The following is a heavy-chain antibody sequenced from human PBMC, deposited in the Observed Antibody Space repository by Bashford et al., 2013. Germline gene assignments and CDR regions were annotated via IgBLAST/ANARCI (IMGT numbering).Heavy chain of an antibody. D-gene: IGHD2-2*01. V-gene: IGHV3-30*18. CDR1: GFTFSSYG. CDR2: ISYDGSNK. J-gene: IGHJ4*02. Sequence: GGSLRLSCAASGFTFSSYGMHWVRQAPGKGLEWVAVISYDGSNKYYADSVKGRFTISRDNSKNTLYLQMNSLRAEDTAVYYCAKLGYCSSTSCYVGDYWGQGTLVTVSS. CDR3: AKLGYCSSTSCYVGDY.